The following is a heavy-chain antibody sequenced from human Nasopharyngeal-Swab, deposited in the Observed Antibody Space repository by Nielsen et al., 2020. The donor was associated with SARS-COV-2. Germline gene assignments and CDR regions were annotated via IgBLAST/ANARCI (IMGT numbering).Heavy chain of an antibody. J-gene: IGHJ6*03. CDR2: LYTSGTT. CDR3: ARAILNLGRGDYMDV. V-gene: IGHV4-61*02. D-gene: IGHD1-1*01. Sequence: WIRQPPGKGLEWIGRLYTSGTTNYNPSLKSRVTISVDTSKDQFSLKLSSATAADTAVYYCARAILNLGRGDYMDVWGKGTTVTVSS.